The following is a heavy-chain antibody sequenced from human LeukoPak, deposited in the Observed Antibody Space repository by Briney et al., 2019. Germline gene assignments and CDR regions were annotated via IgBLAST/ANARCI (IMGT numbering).Heavy chain of an antibody. Sequence: SETLSLTCAVYGGSFSGYYWSWIRQPPGKGLEWIGEINHSGSTNYNPSLKSRVTISVDTSKNQFSLKLSSVTAADTAVYYCARGPHYYGSGSYYNAELDYWGQGTLVTVSS. D-gene: IGHD3-10*01. J-gene: IGHJ4*02. CDR2: INHSGST. V-gene: IGHV4-34*01. CDR3: ARGPHYYGSGSYYNAELDY. CDR1: GGSFSGYY.